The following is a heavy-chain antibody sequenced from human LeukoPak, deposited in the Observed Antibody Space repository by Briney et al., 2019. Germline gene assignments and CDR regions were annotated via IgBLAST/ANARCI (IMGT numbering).Heavy chain of an antibody. D-gene: IGHD2-2*01. Sequence: ASVKVSCKASGYTFISYHMRWVRQAPGQGLEWMGIINPSGGSTSYAQKFQGRVTMTRDTSTSTVYMELSSLRSEDTAVYYCARDGCSSSSCQAGGNWFDPWGQGTLVTVSS. CDR3: ARDGCSSSSCQAGGNWFDP. CDR2: INPSGGST. J-gene: IGHJ5*02. CDR1: GYTFISYH. V-gene: IGHV1-46*01.